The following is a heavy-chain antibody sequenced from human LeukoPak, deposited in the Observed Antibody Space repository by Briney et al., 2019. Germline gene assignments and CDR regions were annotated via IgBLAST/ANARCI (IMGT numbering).Heavy chain of an antibody. J-gene: IGHJ6*03. CDR2: ISSSSSTI. Sequence: PGGSLRLSCAASGFTFSSYSMNWVRQAPGKGLEWVSYISSSSSTIYCADSVKGRFTISRDNAKNSLYLQMNSLRAEDTAVYYCARHSRFGPTIFGVVISYYMDVWGKGTTVTVSS. CDR3: ARHSRFGPTIFGVVISYYMDV. CDR1: GFTFSSYS. D-gene: IGHD3-3*01. V-gene: IGHV3-48*04.